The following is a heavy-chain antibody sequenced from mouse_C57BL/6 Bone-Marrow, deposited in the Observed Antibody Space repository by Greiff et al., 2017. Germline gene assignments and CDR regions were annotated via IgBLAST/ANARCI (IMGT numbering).Heavy chain of an antibody. Sequence: VKLMESGAELVRPGTSVKVSCKASGYAFTNYLIEWVKQRPGQGLEWIGVINPGSGGTNYNEKFKGKATLTADKSSSTAYMQLSSLTSEDSAVYFCARKNAYYSNYFDYWGQGTTLTVSS. CDR1: GYAFTNYL. CDR3: ARKNAYYSNYFDY. CDR2: INPGSGGT. V-gene: IGHV1-54*01. D-gene: IGHD2-5*01. J-gene: IGHJ2*01.